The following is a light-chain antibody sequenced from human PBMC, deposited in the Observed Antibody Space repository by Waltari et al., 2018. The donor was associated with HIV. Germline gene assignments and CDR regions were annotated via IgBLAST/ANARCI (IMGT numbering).Light chain of an antibody. CDR1: QSILSDSNKKNY. J-gene: IGKJ1*01. Sequence: DVVMTQSPDALVGSLGERVTINCKSSQSILSDSNKKNYLAWYQQRPGQPPKLLVYWASTRESGVPARFSGSGSGTDFTLTISYLQAEDAAIYYCQQYYRTPPAFGQGTKVEV. CDR2: WAS. V-gene: IGKV4-1*01. CDR3: QQYYRTPPA.